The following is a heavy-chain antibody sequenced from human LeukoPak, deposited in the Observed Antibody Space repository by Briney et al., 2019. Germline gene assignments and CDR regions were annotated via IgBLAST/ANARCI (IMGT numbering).Heavy chain of an antibody. J-gene: IGHJ4*02. CDR1: GYSFTSYW. Sequence: ESLKISCKGSGYSFTSYWIGWVRQMPGKGLEWMGIIYPGDSDTRYSPSFQGQVTISADKSISTAYLQWSSLKASDTAMYYCARHGLYDFWSGYSKIYFDYWGQGTLVTVSS. V-gene: IGHV5-51*01. CDR3: ARHGLYDFWSGYSKIYFDY. D-gene: IGHD3-3*01. CDR2: IYPGDSDT.